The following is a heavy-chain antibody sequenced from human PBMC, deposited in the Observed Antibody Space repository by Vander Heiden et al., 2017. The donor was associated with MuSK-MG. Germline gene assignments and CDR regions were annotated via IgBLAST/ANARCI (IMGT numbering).Heavy chain of an antibody. V-gene: IGHV3-23*01. CDR3: AKAARPAAVLLADH. J-gene: IGHJ4*02. CDR2: IGGSGESR. CDR1: GFPFTTYA. Sequence: EVQLLESGGDLVQPGGSLRLSCAASGFPFTTYAMSWVRQAPGKGLEWVSGIGGSGESRYYADSVKGRFTISRDNSKNTVYLQMSSLRADDSAVYFCAKAARPAAVLLADHWGRGTQVTVSS. D-gene: IGHD2-2*01.